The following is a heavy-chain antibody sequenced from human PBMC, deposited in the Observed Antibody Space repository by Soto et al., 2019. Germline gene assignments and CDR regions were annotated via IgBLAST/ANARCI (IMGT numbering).Heavy chain of an antibody. J-gene: IGHJ3*02. Sequence: EVQLVESGGGLVQPGRSLRLSCTASGFTFGDYAMSWFRQAPGKGLEWVGFIRSKAYGGTTEYAASVKGRFTISRDDSKSIAYLQMNSLKTEDTAVYYCTRGHQLPFDAFDIWGQGTMVTVSS. D-gene: IGHD2-2*01. CDR1: GFTFGDYA. CDR2: IRSKAYGGTT. V-gene: IGHV3-49*03. CDR3: TRGHQLPFDAFDI.